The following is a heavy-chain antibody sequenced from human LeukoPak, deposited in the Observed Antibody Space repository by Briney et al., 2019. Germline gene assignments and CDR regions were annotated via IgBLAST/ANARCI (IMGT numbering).Heavy chain of an antibody. V-gene: IGHV6-1*01. D-gene: IGHD1-26*01. CDR3: VRIRGLGLFDY. Sequence: SQTLSLTCAISGDSVSNNRASWGWIRQSPSRGLEWLGRTYYRSQWFDDCAPSLRSRITINPDTSKNQFSLQLTSVTPEDTAVYYCVRIRGLGLFDYWGQGTLVTVSS. CDR1: GDSVSNNRAS. J-gene: IGHJ4*02. CDR2: TYYRSQWFD.